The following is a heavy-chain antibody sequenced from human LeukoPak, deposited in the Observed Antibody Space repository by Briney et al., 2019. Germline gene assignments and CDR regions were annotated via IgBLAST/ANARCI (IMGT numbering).Heavy chain of an antibody. Sequence: ASVKVSCKASGYTFAGYYMHWVRQAPGQGLEWMGWINPNSGGTNYAQNFQGRVTMTRDTSINTVYMELSGLSSDDTAVHYCARPKFRGYSYGLAYWGQGILVTVSS. CDR2: INPNSGGT. CDR1: GYTFAGYY. J-gene: IGHJ4*02. V-gene: IGHV1-2*02. D-gene: IGHD5-18*01. CDR3: ARPKFRGYSYGLAY.